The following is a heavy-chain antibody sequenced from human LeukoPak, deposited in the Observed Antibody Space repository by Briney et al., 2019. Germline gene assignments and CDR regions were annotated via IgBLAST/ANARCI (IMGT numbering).Heavy chain of an antibody. J-gene: IGHJ4*02. CDR2: IFYTGST. Sequence: SETLSLTCTVSGGSISSSSYSWGWIRQPPGKGLEWIGSIFYTGSTYYSPSLKSRVTISVDTSKNQFSLKLSSVTAADTAVYYCARGVRWLQLSYFDYWGQGTLVTVSS. CDR3: ARGVRWLQLSYFDY. D-gene: IGHD5-24*01. CDR1: GGSISSSSYS. V-gene: IGHV4-39*07.